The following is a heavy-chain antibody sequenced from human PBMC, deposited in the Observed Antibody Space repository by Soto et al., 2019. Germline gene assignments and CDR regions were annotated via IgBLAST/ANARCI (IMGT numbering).Heavy chain of an antibody. CDR2: IKSKTDGGTT. CDR3: TTDLDGSVVVWGVMSWN. D-gene: IGHD3-10*01. CDR1: GFTFSNAW. Sequence: GGSLRLSCAASGFTFSNAWMNWVRQAPGKGLEWVGRIKSKTDGGTTDYAAPVKGRFTISRDDSKNTLYLQMNSLKTEDTAVYYCTTDLDGSVVVWGVMSWNWGQGTLVTVSS. V-gene: IGHV3-15*07. J-gene: IGHJ4*02.